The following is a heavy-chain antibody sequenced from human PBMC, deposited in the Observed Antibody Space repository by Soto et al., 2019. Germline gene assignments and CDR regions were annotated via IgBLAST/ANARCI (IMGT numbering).Heavy chain of an antibody. CDR2: IYYSGST. J-gene: IGHJ6*02. Sequence: SETLSLTCTVSGGSVSSGSYYWSWIRQPPGKGLEWIGYIYYSGSTNYNPSHKSRVTISVDTSKNQFSLKLSSVTAADTAVYYCARDLGGSYKSGGYGMDVWGQGTTVTVSS. CDR3: ARDLGGSYKSGGYGMDV. D-gene: IGHD1-26*01. CDR1: GGSVSSGSYY. V-gene: IGHV4-61*01.